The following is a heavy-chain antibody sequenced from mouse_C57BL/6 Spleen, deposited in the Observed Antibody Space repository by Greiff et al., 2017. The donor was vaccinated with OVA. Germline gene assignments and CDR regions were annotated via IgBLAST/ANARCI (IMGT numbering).Heavy chain of an antibody. CDR1: GFTFSDAW. V-gene: IGHV6-6*01. CDR3: LIYDGYYNYAMDY. CDR2: IRNKANNHAT. Sequence: EVKLMESGGGLVQPGGSMKLSCAASGFTFSDAWMDWVRQSPEKGLEWVAEIRNKANNHATYYAESVKGRFTISRDDSKSSVYLQMNSLRAEDTGIYYCLIYDGYYNYAMDYWGQGTSVTVSS. D-gene: IGHD2-3*01. J-gene: IGHJ4*01.